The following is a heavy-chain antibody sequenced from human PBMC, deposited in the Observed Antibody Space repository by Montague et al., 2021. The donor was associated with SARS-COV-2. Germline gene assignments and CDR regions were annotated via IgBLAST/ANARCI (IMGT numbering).Heavy chain of an antibody. V-gene: IGHV4-61*01. CDR1: GGSSSFGRFP. J-gene: IGHJ4*02. CDR3: TREGGY. Sequence: SETLSLTCTVSGGSSSFGRFPSNWITPPPGKGLDWIGNIYSTGRTNYNPSLKSRVTISLDASKNQFSLRLSSVTPADTAVYYCTREGGYWSQGTLVTVSS. CDR2: IYSTGRT. D-gene: IGHD1-26*01.